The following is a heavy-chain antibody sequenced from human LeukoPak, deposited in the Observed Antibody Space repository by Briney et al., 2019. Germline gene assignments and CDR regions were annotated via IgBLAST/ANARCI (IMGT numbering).Heavy chain of an antibody. D-gene: IGHD3-16*01. J-gene: IGHJ4*02. Sequence: PSETLSLTCTVSGGSSSSYYWSWIRQTPGKGLEWIGYIYHSGSTEYNPSLKSRVTISIDTSKNQFSLKLSSVTPADTAVYYCAGDYKTLAYWGQGILVTVSS. CDR3: AGDYKTLAY. V-gene: IGHV4-59*01. CDR1: GGSSSSYY. CDR2: IYHSGST.